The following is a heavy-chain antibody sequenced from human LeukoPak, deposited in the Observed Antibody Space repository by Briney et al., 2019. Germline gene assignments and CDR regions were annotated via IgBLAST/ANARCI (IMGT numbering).Heavy chain of an antibody. Sequence: GGSLRLSCAASGFTFSSYAMSWVRQAPGKGLEWVSAISGSGGSTYYADSVKGRFTISRDNAKNSLYLQMNSLRAEDTAVYYCARGYHYSSGWSSLNWGQGTLVTVSS. CDR2: ISGSGGST. V-gene: IGHV3-23*01. CDR1: GFTFSSYA. CDR3: ARGYHYSSGWSSLN. J-gene: IGHJ4*02. D-gene: IGHD6-19*01.